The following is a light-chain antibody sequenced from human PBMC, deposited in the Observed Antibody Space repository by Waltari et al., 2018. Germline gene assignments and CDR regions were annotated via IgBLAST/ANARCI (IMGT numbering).Light chain of an antibody. CDR1: QSVSSY. V-gene: IGKV3-11*01. J-gene: IGKJ2*01. CDR2: DAS. Sequence: ELVFTQSPATLSLSPGARATLPCRVTQSVSSYLAWYQQKPGQAPRLLIYDASNRATGIPARFSGSGSGTDFTLTISSLEPEDFAVYYCQQRSNWPPMYTFGQGTKLEIK. CDR3: QQRSNWPPMYT.